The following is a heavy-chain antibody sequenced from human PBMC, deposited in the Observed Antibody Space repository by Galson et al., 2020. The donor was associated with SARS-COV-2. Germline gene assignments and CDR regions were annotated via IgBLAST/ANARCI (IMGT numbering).Heavy chain of an antibody. CDR3: ARDGWASY. CDR2: INQDGSAK. D-gene: IGHD6-19*01. V-gene: IGHV3-7*01. CDR1: GITFSNHW. Sequence: GGSLRLSCAASGITFSNHWMAWVRQAPGTGLEWVAIINQDGSAKFYVDSVQGRFTISRDNTKNSVFLQMSSLRAEDTAVYYCARDGWASYWGQGTLVTVSS. J-gene: IGHJ4*02.